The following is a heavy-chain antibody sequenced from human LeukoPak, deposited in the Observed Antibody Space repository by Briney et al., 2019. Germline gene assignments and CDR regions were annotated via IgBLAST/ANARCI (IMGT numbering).Heavy chain of an antibody. CDR2: INHSGST. D-gene: IGHD3-10*01. V-gene: IGHV4-34*01. CDR1: GFTFSNAW. Sequence: GSRRLSCAASGFTFSNAWMSWIRQPPGKGLEWIGEINHSGSTNYNPSLKSRVTISVDTSKNQFSLKPSSVTAADTAVYYCARRELLWFGELDYWGQGTLVTVSS. CDR3: ARRELLWFGELDY. J-gene: IGHJ4*02.